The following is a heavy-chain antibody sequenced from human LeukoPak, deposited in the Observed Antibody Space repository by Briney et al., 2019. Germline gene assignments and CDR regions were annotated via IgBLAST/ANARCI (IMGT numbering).Heavy chain of an antibody. Sequence: SVKVSCKASGGTFSSYAISWVRQAPGQGLEWMGGIIPIFGTANYAQKFQGRVTITTDESTSTAYMELSSPRSEDTAVYYCARTGDYYDSSGYYYFDYWGQGTLVTVSS. CDR3: ARTGDYYDSSGYYYFDY. J-gene: IGHJ4*02. V-gene: IGHV1-69*05. CDR2: IIPIFGTA. D-gene: IGHD3-22*01. CDR1: GGTFSSYA.